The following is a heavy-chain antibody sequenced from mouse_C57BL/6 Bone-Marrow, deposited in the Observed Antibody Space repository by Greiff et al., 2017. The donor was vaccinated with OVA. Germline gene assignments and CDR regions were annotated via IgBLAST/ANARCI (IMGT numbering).Heavy chain of an antibody. CDR1: GYTFTSYW. Sequence: VQLQQPGAELVRPGTSVKLSCKASGYTFTSYWMHWVKQRPGQGLEWIGVIDPSDSYTKYNQKFKGKATLTVDTSSSTAYMQLSSLTSEDSAVYYCARGDGNYFAYWGQGTLVTVSA. CDR3: ARGDGNYFAY. D-gene: IGHD2-1*01. CDR2: IDPSDSYT. J-gene: IGHJ3*01. V-gene: IGHV1-59*01.